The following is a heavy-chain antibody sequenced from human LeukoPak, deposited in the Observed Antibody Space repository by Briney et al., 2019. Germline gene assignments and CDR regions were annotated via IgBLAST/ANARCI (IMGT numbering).Heavy chain of an antibody. Sequence: GGSLRLSCAASGFTFSSYAMHWVRQAPGKGLEWVAVISYDGSNKYYADSVKGRFTISRDNSKNTLYLQMNSLRAEDTAVYYCARDLLEYSSGLLQHWGQGTLVTVSS. CDR1: GFTFSSYA. D-gene: IGHD6-19*01. V-gene: IGHV3-30-3*01. CDR3: ARDLLEYSSGLLQH. J-gene: IGHJ1*01. CDR2: ISYDGSNK.